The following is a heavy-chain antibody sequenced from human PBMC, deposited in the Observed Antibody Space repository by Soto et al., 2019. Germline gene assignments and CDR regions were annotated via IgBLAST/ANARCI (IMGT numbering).Heavy chain of an antibody. D-gene: IGHD2-21*02. CDR3: AREIVTARGNNYFDP. CDR1: GGTVASGHW. J-gene: IGHJ5*02. CDR2: VYHTGDT. V-gene: IGHV4-4*01. Sequence: LSLTCGVSGGTVASGHWWSWVRRSPGRGLEWIGNVYHTGDTNFNPSLQSRVTFSVDKSNNQFSLRLTSVTAADTAVYFCAREIVTARGNNYFDPWCPGAVVTVSS.